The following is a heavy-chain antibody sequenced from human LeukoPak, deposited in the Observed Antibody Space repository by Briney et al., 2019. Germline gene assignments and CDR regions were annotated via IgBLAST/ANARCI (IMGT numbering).Heavy chain of an antibody. CDR1: GFTLSSYG. J-gene: IGHJ4*02. V-gene: IGHV3-30*02. CDR2: IRYDGSNK. CDR3: AKDTRGTMVRGVSGGFDY. D-gene: IGHD3-10*01. Sequence: PGGSLRLSCAASGFTLSSYGMHWVRQAPGKGLEWVAFIRYDGSNKYYADSVKGRFTISRDNSKNTLYLQMNSLRAEDTAVYYCAKDTRGTMVRGVSGGFDYWGQGTLVTVSS.